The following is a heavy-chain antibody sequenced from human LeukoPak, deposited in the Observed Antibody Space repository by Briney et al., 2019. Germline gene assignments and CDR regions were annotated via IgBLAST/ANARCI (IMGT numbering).Heavy chain of an antibody. CDR3: AIRDIVVVPAEYYYYGMDV. Sequence: GESLKISFKGSGXRFTSYCISWVRQMPGKGLERMWSIDPSDSYTNYSPSFQGPVTISADKSISTAYLQWSSLKASDTAMYYCAIRDIVVVPAEYYYYGMDVWGQGTTVTVSS. J-gene: IGHJ6*02. D-gene: IGHD2-2*01. V-gene: IGHV5-10-1*01. CDR2: IDPSDSYT. CDR1: GXRFTSYC.